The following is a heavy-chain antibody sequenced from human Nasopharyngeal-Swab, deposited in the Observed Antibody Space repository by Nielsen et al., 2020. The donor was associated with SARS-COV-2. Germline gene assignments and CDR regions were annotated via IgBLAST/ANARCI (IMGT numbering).Heavy chain of an antibody. J-gene: IGHJ4*02. CDR1: GGSFSAYY. Sequence: SETLSLTCAVYGGSFSAYYRSWIRQPPGKGLEWIGEINHSGTTNYNPSLKSRVTISVDTSKNQFSLKLSSVTAADTAVYYCARGFDYWGQGTLVTVSS. CDR3: ARGFDY. V-gene: IGHV4-34*01. CDR2: INHSGTT.